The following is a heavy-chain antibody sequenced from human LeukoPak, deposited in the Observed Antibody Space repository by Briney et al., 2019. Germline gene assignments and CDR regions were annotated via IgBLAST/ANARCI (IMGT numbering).Heavy chain of an antibody. Sequence: GGSLRLFCAASGFTFSIYTMNWVRQAPGKGPEWVSSISSTSTDIYYADSVKGRFTISRDNAENSLYLQMNSLRAEDTAVYYCARDVGYCRAGSCYSSGWGQGTLVTVSS. J-gene: IGHJ4*02. CDR3: ARDVGYCRAGSCYSSG. D-gene: IGHD2-15*01. V-gene: IGHV3-21*01. CDR2: ISSTSTDI. CDR1: GFTFSIYT.